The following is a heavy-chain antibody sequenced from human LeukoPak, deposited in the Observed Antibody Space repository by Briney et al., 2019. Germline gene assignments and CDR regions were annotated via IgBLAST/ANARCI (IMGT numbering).Heavy chain of an antibody. V-gene: IGHV4-4*02. CDR1: LDSTTSNF. D-gene: IGHD1-14*01. J-gene: IGHJ4*02. Sequence: SETLSLTCTVSLDSTTSNFWSWVRHPPGKGLEWIGEIHRSGSPNYNPSLQSRVTISIDRSRNQIALELSSVTAADTAVYYCAREILGGFNPGAYWGQGTLVTVSS. CDR2: IHRSGSP. CDR3: AREILGGFNPGAY.